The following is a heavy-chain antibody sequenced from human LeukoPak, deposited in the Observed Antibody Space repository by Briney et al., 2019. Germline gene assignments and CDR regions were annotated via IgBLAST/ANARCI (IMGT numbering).Heavy chain of an antibody. D-gene: IGHD2-2*02. V-gene: IGHV1-18*01. J-gene: IGHJ6*02. CDR2: ISAYNGNT. Sequence: ASVKVSCKASGYTFTSCGISWVRQAPGQGLEWMGWISAYNGNTNYAQKLQGRVTMTTDTSTSTAYMELRSLRSDDTAVYYCARDDRVPAAINYYYYGMDVWGQGTTVTVSS. CDR3: ARDDRVPAAINYYYYGMDV. CDR1: GYTFTSCG.